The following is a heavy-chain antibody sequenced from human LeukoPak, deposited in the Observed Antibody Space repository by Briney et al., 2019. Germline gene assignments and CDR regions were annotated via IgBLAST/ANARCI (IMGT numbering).Heavy chain of an antibody. CDR1: GYSFTSYW. D-gene: IGHD5-12*01. J-gene: IGHJ6*02. CDR3: ARHSYSGYDSYYYGMDV. CDR2: IYPGDSDT. V-gene: IGHV5-51*01. Sequence: GESLKISCKGSGYSFTSYWIGWVRQMPGKGLEWMGIIYPGDSDTGYSPSFQGQVTISADKSISTAYLQWSSLKASDTAMYYCARHSYSGYDSYYYGMDVWGQGTTVTVSS.